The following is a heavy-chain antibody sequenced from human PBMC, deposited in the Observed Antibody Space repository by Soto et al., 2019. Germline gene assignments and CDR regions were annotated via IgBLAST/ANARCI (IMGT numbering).Heavy chain of an antibody. CDR1: GFTFSSYG. D-gene: IGHD3-10*01. V-gene: IGHV3-33*03. CDR3: ARATGADKEDY. Sequence: PGGSLRLSCATSGFTFSSYGIHWVRQAPGKGLEWVGIIWYDGSNKYYADSVKGRFTISRDNAKNSLYLQMNSLRAEDTAVYYCARATGADKEDYWGQGTLVTVSS. CDR2: IWYDGSNK. J-gene: IGHJ4*02.